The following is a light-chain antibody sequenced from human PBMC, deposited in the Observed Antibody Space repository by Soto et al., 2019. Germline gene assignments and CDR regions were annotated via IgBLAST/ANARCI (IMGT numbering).Light chain of an antibody. CDR2: WAS. J-gene: IGKJ1*01. CDR1: QSVLYSSNNKNY. V-gene: IGKV4-1*01. Sequence: DIVMTQSPDSLAVSLGERATINCKSSQSVLYSSNNKNYLAWYQQKPGQPPKLLIYWASTRESVVPDRFSGSGSGTDFTLTISSLQAEDVAVYYCQQYYSTPRTFGQGTKGEIK. CDR3: QQYYSTPRT.